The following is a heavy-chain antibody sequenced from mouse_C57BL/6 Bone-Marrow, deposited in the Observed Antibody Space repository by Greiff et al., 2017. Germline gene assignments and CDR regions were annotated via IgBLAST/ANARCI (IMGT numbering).Heavy chain of an antibody. CDR1: GFSLTSYG. J-gene: IGHJ3*01. CDR3: ARNSRGANYYGSSFWFAY. Sequence: VQLQQSGPGLVQPSQSLSITCTVSGFSLTSYGVHWVRQSPGKGLEWLGVIWSGGSTDYNAAFISKLSISKDNSKSQVFFKMNSLPAADTAIYYCARNSRGANYYGSSFWFAYWGQGTLVTVSA. V-gene: IGHV2-2*01. D-gene: IGHD1-1*01. CDR2: IWSGGST.